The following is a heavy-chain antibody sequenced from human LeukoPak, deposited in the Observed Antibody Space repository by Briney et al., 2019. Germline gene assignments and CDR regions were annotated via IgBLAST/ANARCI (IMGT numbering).Heavy chain of an antibody. CDR2: FDPEDGET. V-gene: IGHV1-24*01. CDR1: GYTLTELS. Sequence: ASVKVSCKVSGYTLTELSMHWVRQAPGKGLEWMGGFDPEDGETIYAQKFQGRVTMTEDTSTDTAYMELSSLRSEDTAVYYCATEAIFGFLDSRAAPLGYGAQGPRVTVPS. CDR3: ATEAIFGFLDSRAAPLGY. J-gene: IGHJ4*02. D-gene: IGHD3-3*01.